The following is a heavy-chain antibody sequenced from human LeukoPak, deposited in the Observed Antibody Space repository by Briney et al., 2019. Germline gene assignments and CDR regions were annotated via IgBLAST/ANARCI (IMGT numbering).Heavy chain of an antibody. CDR1: GFTFSSYA. Sequence: GGSLRLSCAASGFTFSSYAMSWVRQAPGKGLGWVSAISGSGGSTYYADSVKGRFTISRDNSKNTLYLQMNSLRAEDTAVYYCAKSIVVVVAATPYYFDYWGQGTLVTVSS. D-gene: IGHD2-15*01. J-gene: IGHJ4*02. V-gene: IGHV3-23*01. CDR3: AKSIVVVVAATPYYFDY. CDR2: ISGSGGST.